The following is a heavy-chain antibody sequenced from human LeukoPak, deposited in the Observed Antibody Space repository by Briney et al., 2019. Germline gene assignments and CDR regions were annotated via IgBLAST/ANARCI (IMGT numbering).Heavy chain of an antibody. CDR3: AREDFWSGPRQYNWFDP. J-gene: IGHJ5*02. CDR2: IYYSGST. Sequence: SETLSLTCTVSGGSIISSTFYWGWVRQPPGKGLEWIGSIYYSGSTYYSPSLKSRVTISVDTSKNQFSLKLSSVTAADTAVYYCAREDFWSGPRQYNWFDPWGQGTLVTVSS. CDR1: GGSIISSTFY. D-gene: IGHD3-3*01. V-gene: IGHV4-39*07.